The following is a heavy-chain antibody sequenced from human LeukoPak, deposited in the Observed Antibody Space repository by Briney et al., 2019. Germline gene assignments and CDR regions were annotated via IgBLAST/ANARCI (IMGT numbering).Heavy chain of an antibody. V-gene: IGHV4-39*01. J-gene: IGHJ6*02. CDR1: GGSISSSSYS. CDR2: FFYNGST. D-gene: IGHD2-15*01. Sequence: SETLSLTCTVSGGSISSSSYSWVWIRQPPGKGLEWIGNFFYNGSTYYNPSLKSRVTISADSSKNQFSLKLSSVTAADTAGYYCARHMEGSLFYYGMEVWAKGPRSPSP. CDR3: ARHMEGSLFYYGMEV.